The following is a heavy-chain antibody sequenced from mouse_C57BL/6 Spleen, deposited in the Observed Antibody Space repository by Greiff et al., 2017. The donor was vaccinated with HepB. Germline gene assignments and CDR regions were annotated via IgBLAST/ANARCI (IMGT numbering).Heavy chain of an antibody. CDR3: ARGGSSGSSFDY. J-gene: IGHJ2*01. CDR2: IYPGDGDT. D-gene: IGHD3-2*02. V-gene: IGHV1-82*01. CDR1: GYAFSSSW. Sequence: IQLQQSGPELVKPGASVKISCKASGYAFSSSWMNWVKQRPGKGLECIGRIYPGDGDTNYNGKFKGKATLTADKSSSTAYMQLSSLTSEDSAVYFCARGGSSGSSFDYWGQGTTLTVSS.